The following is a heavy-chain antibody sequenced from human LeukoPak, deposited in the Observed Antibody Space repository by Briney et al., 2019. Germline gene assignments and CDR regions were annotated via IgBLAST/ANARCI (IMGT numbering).Heavy chain of an antibody. CDR3: ARDLGAAVAGQYYFDY. V-gene: IGHV1-2*02. D-gene: IGHD6-19*01. Sequence: ASVKVSCKASGYTFTGYYMHWVRQAPGQGLVWMGWINPNSGGTNYAQKFQGRVTMTRDTSISTAYMELSRLRSDDTAVYSCARDLGAAVAGQYYFDYWGQGTLVTVSS. CDR1: GYTFTGYY. CDR2: INPNSGGT. J-gene: IGHJ4*02.